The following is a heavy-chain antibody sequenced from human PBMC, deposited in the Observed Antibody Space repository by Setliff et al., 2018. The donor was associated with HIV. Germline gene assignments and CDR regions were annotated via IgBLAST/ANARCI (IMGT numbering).Heavy chain of an antibody. CDR3: AGGYSSPYYHYYYMDV. CDR1: GGSISSYY. J-gene: IGHJ6*03. CDR2: IYTSGST. D-gene: IGHD5-18*01. V-gene: IGHV4-4*07. Sequence: SETLSLTCTVSGGSISSYYWSWIRQPAGKGLEWIGRIYTSGSTNYNPSLKGRVTMSVDTSKNQFSLKLSSVTAADTAVYYCAGGYSSPYYHYYYMDVWGKGTTVTVSS.